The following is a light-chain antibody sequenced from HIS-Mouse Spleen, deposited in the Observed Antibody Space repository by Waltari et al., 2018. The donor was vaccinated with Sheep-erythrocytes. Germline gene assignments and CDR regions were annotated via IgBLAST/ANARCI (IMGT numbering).Light chain of an antibody. J-gene: IGKJ1*01. V-gene: IGKV1D-13*01. CDR1: QGISSA. CDR3: QQFNNYPRT. Sequence: AIQLTQSPSSLSASVGDRVTITSRASQGISSALAWYQQKPGKAPKLLIYDASSLESGVPSRFSGIGSGTDFTLTISNLQPEDFATYYCQQFNNYPRTFGQGTKVEIK. CDR2: DAS.